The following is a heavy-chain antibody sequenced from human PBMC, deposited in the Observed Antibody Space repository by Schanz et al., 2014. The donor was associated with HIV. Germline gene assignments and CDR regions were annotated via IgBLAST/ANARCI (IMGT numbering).Heavy chain of an antibody. CDR3: AREKTTLNWFDP. V-gene: IGHV1-2*02. J-gene: IGHJ5*02. CDR1: GYTFTGYY. CDR2: INPSSGGT. Sequence: QVHLVQSGAEVRKPGASVRVSCKASGYTFTGYYMHWVRQAPGQGLEWMGWINPSSGGTNYAQKFQGRVTMTRDTSISTAYMDLRSLRSDDTAVYYCAREKTTLNWFDPWGQGTLVTVSS.